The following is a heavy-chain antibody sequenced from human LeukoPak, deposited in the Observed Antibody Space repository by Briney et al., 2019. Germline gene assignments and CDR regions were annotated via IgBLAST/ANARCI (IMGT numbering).Heavy chain of an antibody. Sequence: SETLSLTCTVSGGSISSGGYYWSWIRQHPGMGLEWIGYIYYSGSTHYNPSLKSRVTISVDTSKNQFSLKLSSVTAADTAVYYCARIFVGPAMVRGVIPYYYMDVWGKGTTVTVSS. CDR3: ARIFVGPAMVRGVIPYYYMDV. D-gene: IGHD3-10*01. V-gene: IGHV4-31*03. J-gene: IGHJ6*03. CDR1: GGSISSGGYY. CDR2: IYYSGST.